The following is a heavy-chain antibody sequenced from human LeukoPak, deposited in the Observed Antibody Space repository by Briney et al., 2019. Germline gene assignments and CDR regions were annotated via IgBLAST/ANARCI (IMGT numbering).Heavy chain of an antibody. J-gene: IGHJ4*02. CDR2: IRYDGANQ. Sequence: GGSLRLSCIASGLTFNNHGMHWLRQTPGKGLEGGAFIRYDGANQYYPDSVKGRFTISRDNSRNPLYLQMNSLRLEDTAVYYCAKDIAVSDFYFDHWGQGTLVTVSS. V-gene: IGHV3-30*02. CDR1: GLTFNNHG. D-gene: IGHD6-19*01. CDR3: AKDIAVSDFYFDH.